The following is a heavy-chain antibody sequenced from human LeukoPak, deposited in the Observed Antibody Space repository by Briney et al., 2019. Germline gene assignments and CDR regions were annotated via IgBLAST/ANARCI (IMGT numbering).Heavy chain of an antibody. V-gene: IGHV1-2*02. CDR3: ATKRRYYDFWSGQTYYFDY. D-gene: IGHD3-3*01. CDR2: INPNSGGT. J-gene: IGHJ4*02. CDR1: GYTFTGYY. Sequence: ASVKVSCKASGYTFTGYYMHWVRQAPGQGLEWMGWINPNSGGTNYAQKFQGRVTMTRDTSISTAYMELSSLRSEDTAVYYCATKRRYYDFWSGQTYYFDYWGQGTLVTVSS.